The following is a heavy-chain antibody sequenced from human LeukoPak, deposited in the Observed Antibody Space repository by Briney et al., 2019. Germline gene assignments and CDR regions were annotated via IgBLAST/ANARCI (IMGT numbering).Heavy chain of an antibody. J-gene: IGHJ4*02. V-gene: IGHV3-23*01. D-gene: IGHD6-13*01. CDR2: ISGSGGST. Sequence: ETLSLTCTVSGGSISSSSYYWGWIRQPPGKGLEWVSAISGSGGSTYYADSVKGRFTISRDNSKNTLYLQMNSLRAEDTAVYYCAKARYSRSWTGGYFDYWGQGTLVPVSS. CDR3: AKARYSRSWTGGYFDY. CDR1: GGSISSSSYY.